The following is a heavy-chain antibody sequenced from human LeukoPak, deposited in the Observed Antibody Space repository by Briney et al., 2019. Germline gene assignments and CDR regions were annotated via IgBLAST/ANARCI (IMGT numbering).Heavy chain of an antibody. CDR1: GGSFSGYY. D-gene: IGHD3-22*01. J-gene: IGHJ5*02. V-gene: IGHV4-34*01. Sequence: PSETLSLTCAVYGGSFSGYYWSWIRQPPGKGLEWIGEINHSGSTNYNPSLKSRVTISVDTSKNQFSLKLSSVTAADTAAYYCARESHYYYDSSGYPEFDPCGQGTLVTVSS. CDR2: INHSGST. CDR3: ARESHYYYDSSGYPEFDP.